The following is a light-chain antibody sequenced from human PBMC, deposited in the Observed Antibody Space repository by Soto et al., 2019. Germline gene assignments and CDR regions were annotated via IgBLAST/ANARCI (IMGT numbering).Light chain of an antibody. CDR1: QSVSSY. Sequence: DIVLTQSPATLSLSPVERATLSCRASQSVSSYLAWYQQKPGHAPRLLIYDASNRATGIPARFSGRGAGTDFTLTCSCLEPEDFAVYYCQQRSNWPLTFGGGTEA. CDR2: DAS. CDR3: QQRSNWPLT. V-gene: IGKV3-11*01. J-gene: IGKJ4*01.